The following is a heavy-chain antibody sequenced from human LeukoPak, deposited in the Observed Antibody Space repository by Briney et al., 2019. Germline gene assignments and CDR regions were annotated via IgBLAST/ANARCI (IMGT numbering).Heavy chain of an antibody. CDR2: ISGSGGST. V-gene: IGHV3-23*01. Sequence: GGSLRLSCAASGFTFSSYAMSWVRQALGKGLEWVSAISGSGGSTYYADSVKGRFTISRDNSKNTLYLQMNSLRAEDTAVYYCAGLAGGEQLARPNFDYWGQGTLVTVSS. J-gene: IGHJ4*02. D-gene: IGHD6-6*01. CDR1: GFTFSSYA. CDR3: AGLAGGEQLARPNFDY.